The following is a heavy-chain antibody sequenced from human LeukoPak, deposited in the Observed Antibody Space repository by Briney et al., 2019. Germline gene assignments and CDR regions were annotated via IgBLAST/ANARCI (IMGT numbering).Heavy chain of an antibody. D-gene: IGHD3-9*01. CDR1: GFTFSSYS. CDR2: ISGSSSYI. Sequence: GGSLRLSCAASGFTFSSYSMNWVRQAPGKGLEWVSSISGSSSYIYYADSVKGRFTISRDNAKNSLYLQMNSLRAEDTAVYYCAREFLENYDILTGYYLSWGQGTLVTVSS. J-gene: IGHJ5*02. V-gene: IGHV3-21*01. CDR3: AREFLENYDILTGYYLS.